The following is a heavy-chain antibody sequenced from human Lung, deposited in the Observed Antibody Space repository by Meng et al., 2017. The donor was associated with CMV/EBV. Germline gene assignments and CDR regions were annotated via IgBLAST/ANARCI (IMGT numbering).Heavy chain of an antibody. Sequence: QGPCVQAVAEVKKPGASVKVSFKASGYTLTSYAMHWVRQAPGQRLEWMGWINAGNGNTKYSQRFQGRVTITRDTSASTAYMELSSLRSEDTTVYYCARAGYDSSGYYPQPFDYWGQGTLVTVSS. V-gene: IGHV1-3*01. CDR1: GYTLTSYA. J-gene: IGHJ4*02. D-gene: IGHD3-22*01. CDR2: INAGNGNT. CDR3: ARAGYDSSGYYPQPFDY.